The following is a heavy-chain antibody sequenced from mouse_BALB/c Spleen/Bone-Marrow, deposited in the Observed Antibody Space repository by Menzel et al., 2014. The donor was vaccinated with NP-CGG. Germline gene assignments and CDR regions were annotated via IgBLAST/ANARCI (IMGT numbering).Heavy chain of an antibody. CDR1: GYTFTDYY. J-gene: IGHJ1*01. Sequence: QVQLKDSGPELVKPGASVKISCKASGYTFTDYYINWVKQKPGQGLEWIGWIYPGSGNTKYNEKFKGKATLTVDTSSSTAYMQLSSLTSEDTAVYFCARILYWYFDVWGAGTTVTVSS. V-gene: IGHV1-84*02. CDR2: IYPGSGNT. CDR3: ARILYWYFDV.